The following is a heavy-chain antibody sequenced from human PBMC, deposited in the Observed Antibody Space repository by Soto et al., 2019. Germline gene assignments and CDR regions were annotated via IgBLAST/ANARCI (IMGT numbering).Heavy chain of an antibody. V-gene: IGHV3-23*01. D-gene: IGHD1-1*01. CDR2: ISDRGDTT. J-gene: IGHJ4*02. CDR1: GFTISSNA. CDR3: AKDKPGTTSFDY. Sequence: PVGSLRLSCAASGFTISSNAMYWVRQAPGKGLEWVSAISDRGDTTHYADSVKGRFTISRDTSKKTLYLHLNTLRADDTAVYYCAKDKPGTTSFDYWGQGTLVTVSS.